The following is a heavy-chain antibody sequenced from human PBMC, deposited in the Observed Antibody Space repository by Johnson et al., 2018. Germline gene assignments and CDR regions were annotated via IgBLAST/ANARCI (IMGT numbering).Heavy chain of an antibody. CDR1: GGSISSGNYY. V-gene: IGHV4-61*02. Sequence: QVQLQESGPGLVKPSQTLSLTCTVSGGSISSGNYYWSWTRQPAGKGLEWIGRIYKSGSTNYNPSLKSRVTISLDTSKNQFSLKLSSVTAADTAVYYCARDGTMIRGFIQYYYYMDVWGKGTTVTVSS. CDR2: IYKSGST. J-gene: IGHJ6*03. CDR3: ARDGTMIRGFIQYYYYMDV. D-gene: IGHD3-10*01.